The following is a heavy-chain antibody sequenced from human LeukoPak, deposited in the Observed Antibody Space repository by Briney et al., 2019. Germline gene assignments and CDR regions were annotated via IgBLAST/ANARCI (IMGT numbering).Heavy chain of an antibody. CDR2: IYYSGST. J-gene: IGHJ4*02. D-gene: IGHD3-10*01. CDR1: GGSISSGGYY. V-gene: IGHV4-31*03. CDR3: VRVWRFGARETDY. Sequence: PSQTLSLTCTVSGGSISSGGYYWSWIRQHPGKGLEWIGYIYYSGSTYYNPSLKSRVTISVDTSKNQFSLKLSSVTAADTAVYYCVRVWRFGARETDYWGQGTLVTVSS.